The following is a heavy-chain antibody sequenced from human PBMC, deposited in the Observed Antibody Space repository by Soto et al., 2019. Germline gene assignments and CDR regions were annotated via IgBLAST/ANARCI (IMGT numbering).Heavy chain of an antibody. Sequence: EVQLVESGGGLVQPGGSLRLSCAASGFTLSDHYMDWVRQAPGKGLEWVGRIKNKAGSYSTEYVASVTGRFTISRDDSKNSLYLQMNGLTTEYTAVYYCADLTWNGYFLPWGQGTLVIVSS. D-gene: IGHD3-3*01. CDR2: IKNKAGSYST. CDR1: GFTLSDHY. CDR3: ADLTWNGYFLP. V-gene: IGHV3-72*01. J-gene: IGHJ4*02.